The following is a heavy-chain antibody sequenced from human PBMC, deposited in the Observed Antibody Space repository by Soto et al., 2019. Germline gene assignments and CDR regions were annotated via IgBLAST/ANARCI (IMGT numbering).Heavy chain of an antibody. D-gene: IGHD5-12*01. CDR3: AREGEMATI. V-gene: IGHV4-34*01. CDR2: INHSGST. J-gene: IGHJ4*02. CDR1: GGSFSGYY. Sequence: LSLTCAVYGGSFSGYYWSWIRQPPGKGLEWIGEINHSGSTNYNPSLKSRVTISVDTSKDQFSLKLSSVTAADTAVYYCAREGEMATIWGQGTLVTVSS.